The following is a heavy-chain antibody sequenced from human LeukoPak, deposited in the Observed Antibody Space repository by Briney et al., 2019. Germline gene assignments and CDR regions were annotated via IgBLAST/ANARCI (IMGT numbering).Heavy chain of an antibody. J-gene: IGHJ4*02. CDR1: GGSISSYY. Sequence: PSETLSLTCTVSGGSISSYYWSWIRQPPGKGLEWIGYIYATGSTNYNPSLKSQVTISVDTSKNQFSLKLSSVTAADTAVYYCARHAAGPDSEVDYWGQGTLVTVSS. V-gene: IGHV4-4*09. CDR3: ARHAAGPDSEVDY. CDR2: IYATGST. D-gene: IGHD2-15*01.